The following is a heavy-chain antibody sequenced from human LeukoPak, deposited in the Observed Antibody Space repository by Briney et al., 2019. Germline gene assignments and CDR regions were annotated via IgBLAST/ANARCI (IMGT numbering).Heavy chain of an antibody. Sequence: ASVKVSCKASGYTFTGYYMHWVRQAPGQGLEWMGWINPNSGGTNYAQKFQGRVTMTRDTSISTAYMELSRLRSDDTALYYCAWAIAAAGTNYFDYWGQGTLVTVSS. CDR3: AWAIAAAGTNYFDY. CDR2: INPNSGGT. J-gene: IGHJ4*02. CDR1: GYTFTGYY. D-gene: IGHD6-13*01. V-gene: IGHV1-2*02.